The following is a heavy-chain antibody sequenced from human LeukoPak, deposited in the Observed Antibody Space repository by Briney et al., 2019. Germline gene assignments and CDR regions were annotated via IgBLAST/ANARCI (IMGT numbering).Heavy chain of an antibody. D-gene: IGHD3-10*02. Sequence: GGSLRLSCAASRFTFAVLSMRWVRQAPGKGLEWVSGINWNGGSTGYADSVKGRFTISRDNAKHSLYLQMNSLRAEHTAVYYCAELGITMIGGVWGKGTTVTISS. V-gene: IGHV3-20*04. J-gene: IGHJ6*04. CDR2: INWNGGST. CDR3: AELGITMIGGV. CDR1: RFTFAVLS.